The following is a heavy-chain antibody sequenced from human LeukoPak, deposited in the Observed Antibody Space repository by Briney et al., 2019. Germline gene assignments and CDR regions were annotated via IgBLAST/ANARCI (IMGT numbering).Heavy chain of an antibody. Sequence: PGRSLRLSCTASGFTFGDYAMSWVRHPPGKGVEWVGFIRSKAYGGTTEYAASVKGRFAISRDDSKSIAYLQMNSLKTEETAVYYCTRALDVWGQGTRVTVSS. J-gene: IGHJ6*02. CDR2: IRSKAYGGTT. CDR3: TRALDV. CDR1: GFTFGDYA. V-gene: IGHV3-49*04.